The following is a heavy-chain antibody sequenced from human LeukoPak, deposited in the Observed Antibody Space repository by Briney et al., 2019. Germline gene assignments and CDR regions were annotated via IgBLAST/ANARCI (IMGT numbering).Heavy chain of an antibody. V-gene: IGHV1-69*13. CDR1: GGTFSSYA. J-gene: IGHJ4*02. CDR2: IIPIFGTA. Sequence: PWASVQVSCKASGGTFSSYAISWVRQAPGQGLEWMGGIIPIFGTANYAQKFQGRVTITADESTSTAYMELSSLRSEDTAVYYCATRGGTGANYFDYWGLGTLVTVSS. CDR3: ATRGGTGANYFDY. D-gene: IGHD3/OR15-3a*01.